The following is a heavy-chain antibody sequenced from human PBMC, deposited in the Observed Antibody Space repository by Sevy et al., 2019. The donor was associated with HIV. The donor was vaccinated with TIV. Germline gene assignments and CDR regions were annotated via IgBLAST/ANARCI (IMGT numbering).Heavy chain of an antibody. J-gene: IGHJ6*02. V-gene: IGHV3-11*06. CDR2: ISSSSSYT. D-gene: IGHD3-3*01. Sequence: GGYLRLSCAASGFTFSDYYMSWIRQAPGKGLERVSYISSSSSYTNYADSVKGRFTISRDNAKNSLYLQMNSLRAEDTAVYYCARDRQVGLFRVVIDYYYGMDVWGQGTTVLVSS. CDR1: GFTFSDYY. CDR3: ARDRQVGLFRVVIDYYYGMDV.